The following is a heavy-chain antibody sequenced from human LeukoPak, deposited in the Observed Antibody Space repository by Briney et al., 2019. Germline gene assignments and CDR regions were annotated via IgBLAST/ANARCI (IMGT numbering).Heavy chain of an antibody. CDR3: AREESSGYYVLY. V-gene: IGHV3-30-3*01. Sequence: PGRSLRLSCAASGFTFSSYAMHWVRQAPGKGLEWVAVISYDGSNKYYADSVKGRFTISRDNSKNTLYLQMNSLRAEDTAVYYCAREESSGYYVLYWGQGTLVTVSS. CDR2: ISYDGSNK. CDR1: GFTFSSYA. D-gene: IGHD3-22*01. J-gene: IGHJ4*02.